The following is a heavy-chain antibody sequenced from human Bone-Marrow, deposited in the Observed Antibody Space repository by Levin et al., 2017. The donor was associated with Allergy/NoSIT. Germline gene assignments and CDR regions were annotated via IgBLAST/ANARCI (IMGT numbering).Heavy chain of an antibody. CDR2: ISYDGRDQ. J-gene: IGHJ4*02. CDR1: GFPFSSYG. D-gene: IGHD2-8*02. Sequence: GESLKISCAASGFPFSSYGMHWVRQAPGKGLEWVAIISYDGRDQNFADSVKGRFSISRDNSKNTLFLQMSDLRPEDTAVYYCAKDRCTGGVCNFFDYWGPGTLATVSS. V-gene: IGHV3-30*18. CDR3: AKDRCTGGVCNFFDY.